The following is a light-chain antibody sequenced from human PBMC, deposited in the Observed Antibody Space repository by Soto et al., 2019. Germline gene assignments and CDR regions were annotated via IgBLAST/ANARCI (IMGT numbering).Light chain of an antibody. Sequence: QSVLTQPRSVSGAPGQSVTISCAGSSSDVGGQNAVSWYQQSPGKAPKLMIYDVSKRASGVPARFSGSKSGNTASLTISGLQAEDEADYYCCSYAGNYIYVFGTGPKVTVL. CDR1: SSDVGGQNA. J-gene: IGLJ1*01. CDR3: CSYAGNYIYV. CDR2: DVS. V-gene: IGLV2-11*01.